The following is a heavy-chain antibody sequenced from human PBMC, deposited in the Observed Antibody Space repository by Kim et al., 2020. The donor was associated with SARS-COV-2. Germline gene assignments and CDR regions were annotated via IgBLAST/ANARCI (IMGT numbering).Heavy chain of an antibody. V-gene: IGHV3-23*01. CDR3: AKDHESSGWPTFDY. J-gene: IGHJ4*02. D-gene: IGHD3-22*01. Sequence: YADSVKGRFTVNRDDAKNTLYLQMDNLRAEDTALYYCAKDHESSGWPTFDYWGQGTQVTVSS.